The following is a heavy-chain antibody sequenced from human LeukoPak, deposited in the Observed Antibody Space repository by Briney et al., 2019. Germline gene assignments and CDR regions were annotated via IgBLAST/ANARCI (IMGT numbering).Heavy chain of an antibody. V-gene: IGHV3-7*01. CDR1: GLTFSNYW. CDR2: IKQDGSEK. Sequence: GGSLRLSCAASGLTFSNYWMTWVRQAPGKGLEWVANIKQDGSEKNYVDSAKGRFTISRDNAKNSLYLQMNSLRAEDTAVYYCARAGPPAFDPWGQGTLVTVSS. CDR3: ARAGPPAFDP. J-gene: IGHJ5*02.